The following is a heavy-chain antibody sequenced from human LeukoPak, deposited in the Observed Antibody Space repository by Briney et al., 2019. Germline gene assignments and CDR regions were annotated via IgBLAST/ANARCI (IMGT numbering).Heavy chain of an antibody. CDR2: VYYDGTT. Sequence: SETLSLTCTVSGASFGSHYWTWVRQPPGEGLEWIGYVYYDGTTNYNPSLKSRVTIPIDTSNNQFSLNLRSVTAADTAIYYCARRYYYHSSGYYYSYLDYWGQGALVTVSS. V-gene: IGHV4-59*11. CDR1: GASFGSHY. J-gene: IGHJ4*02. CDR3: ARRYYYHSSGYYYSYLDY. D-gene: IGHD3-22*01.